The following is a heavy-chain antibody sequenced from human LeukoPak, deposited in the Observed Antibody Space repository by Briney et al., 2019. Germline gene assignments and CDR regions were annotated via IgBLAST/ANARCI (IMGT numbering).Heavy chain of an antibody. CDR2: IIPIFGTA. Sequence: SVKVSCKASGGTFSSYAISWVRQAPGQGLEWMGGIIPIFGTANYAQKFQGRVTITTDESTSTAYMELRSLRSDDTAMYYCTRVPELPDYWGQGTLVTVSS. CDR3: TRVPELPDY. V-gene: IGHV1-69*05. CDR1: GGTFSSYA. D-gene: IGHD1-1*01. J-gene: IGHJ4*02.